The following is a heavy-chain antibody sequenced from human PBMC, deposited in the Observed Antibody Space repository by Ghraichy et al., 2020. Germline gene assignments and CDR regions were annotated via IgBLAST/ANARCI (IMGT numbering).Heavy chain of an antibody. CDR2: INPNSGDT. V-gene: IGHV1-2*06. Sequence: ASVKVSCKASQYPFTGYYTHWVRQAPGQGLEWMGRINPNSGDTNYAQKFQVRVTMTRDTSISTAYMELSRLISDDTAVYYCARASPYGDYGGIVDYWGQGTLVTVSS. CDR3: ARASPYGDYGGIVDY. J-gene: IGHJ4*02. CDR1: QYPFTGYY. D-gene: IGHD4-17*01.